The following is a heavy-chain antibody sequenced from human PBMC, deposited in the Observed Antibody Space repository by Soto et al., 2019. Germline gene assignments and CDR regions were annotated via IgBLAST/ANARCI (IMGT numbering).Heavy chain of an antibody. CDR2: ISSNGGST. Sequence: GGSLRLSCSASGFTFSSYAMHWVRQAPGKGLEYVSAISSNGGSTYYADSVKGRFTISRDNSKNTLYLQMSSLRAEDTAVYYCVKDRGFAWLQWGYFDYWGQGTLVTVSS. V-gene: IGHV3-64D*08. CDR3: VKDRGFAWLQWGYFDY. J-gene: IGHJ4*02. D-gene: IGHD5-12*01. CDR1: GFTFSSYA.